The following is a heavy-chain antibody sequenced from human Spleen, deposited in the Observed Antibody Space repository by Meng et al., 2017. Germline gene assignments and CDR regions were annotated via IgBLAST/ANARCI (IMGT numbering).Heavy chain of an antibody. D-gene: IGHD1-20*01. CDR3: ARDRNWTGNVGGMDV. CDR2: ISYHGSNK. V-gene: IGHV3-30*04. Sequence: GGSLRLSCAASGFIFSSYDMHWVRQAPGKGLEWVAVISYHGSNKYYADSVKGRFTISRDNSKNTLYLQMNSLKAEDTAVYYCARDRNWTGNVGGMDVWGQGTTVTVSS. J-gene: IGHJ6*02. CDR1: GFIFSSYD.